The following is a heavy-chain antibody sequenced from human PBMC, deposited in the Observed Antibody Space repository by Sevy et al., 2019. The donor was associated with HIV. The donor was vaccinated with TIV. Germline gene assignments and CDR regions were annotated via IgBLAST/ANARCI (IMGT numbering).Heavy chain of an antibody. CDR3: ARGPPQIAARAFDY. CDR1: GFTFSSYS. Sequence: GESLKISCAASGFTFSSYSMNWVRQAPGKGLEWVSSISSSSSYIYYADSVKGRFTISRDNAKNSLYLQMNSLRAEDTAVYYCARGPPQIAARAFDYWGQGTLVTVSS. J-gene: IGHJ4*02. V-gene: IGHV3-21*01. D-gene: IGHD6-6*01. CDR2: ISSSSSYI.